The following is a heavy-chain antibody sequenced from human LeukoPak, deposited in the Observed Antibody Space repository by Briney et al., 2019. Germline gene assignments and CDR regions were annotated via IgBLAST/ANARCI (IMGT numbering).Heavy chain of an antibody. V-gene: IGHV1-3*01. J-gene: IGHJ3*02. CDR3: ARDRHYYDSGAFDI. CDR2: INAGNGNT. Sequence: GASVKVSCKAPGHTFTGYFLHWVRQAPGQRLEWMGWINAGNGNTKYSQKFQGRVTITRDTSASTAYMELSSLRSEDTAVYYCARDRHYYDSGAFDIWGQGTMVTVSS. D-gene: IGHD3-10*01. CDR1: GHTFTGYF.